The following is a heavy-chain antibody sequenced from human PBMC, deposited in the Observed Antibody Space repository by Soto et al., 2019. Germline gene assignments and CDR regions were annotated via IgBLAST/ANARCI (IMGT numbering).Heavy chain of an antibody. V-gene: IGHV1-18*04. CDR2: TSADNGDT. J-gene: IGHJ4*02. CDR1: GYTFTHYG. CDR3: ARDERGTCTSSICYYFDY. D-gene: IGHD2-2*01. Sequence: QVQLVQSGAEVKEPGASVKVSCKASGYTFTHYGFSWVRQAPGQGLEWLAWTSADNGDTNYAPKLQGRVTLTTDTSTGTAYMDPRSLRSDATAVYYCARDERGTCTSSICYYFDYWGQGTLVTVSS.